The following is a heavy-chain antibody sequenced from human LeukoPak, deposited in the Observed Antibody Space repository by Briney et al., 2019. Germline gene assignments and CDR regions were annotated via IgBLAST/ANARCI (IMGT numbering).Heavy chain of an antibody. CDR1: GFTFSSYG. Sequence: PGGSLRLSCAGSGFTFSSYGMHWVRQAPGKGLEWVAVIWYDGSNKYYADSVKGRFTISRDNSKNTLYLQMNSPRAEDTAVYYCARDYLAYCGGDCYRYYFDYWGQGTLVTVSS. J-gene: IGHJ4*02. CDR3: ARDYLAYCGGDCYRYYFDY. CDR2: IWYDGSNK. V-gene: IGHV3-33*01. D-gene: IGHD2-21*02.